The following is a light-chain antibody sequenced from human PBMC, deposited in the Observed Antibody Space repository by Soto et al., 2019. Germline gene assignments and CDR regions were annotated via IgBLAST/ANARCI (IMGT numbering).Light chain of an antibody. J-gene: IGKJ4*01. V-gene: IGKV3-11*01. CDR3: QQRSDWPLT. Sequence: EIGVTLSPAALSVSPGERAILSCRASESISINLAWYQQEPGQAPRLLIYDASDRATGIPVRFSGSGSGTDFTLTISSLEPEDFAVYYCQQRSDWPLTFGGGTKVDIK. CDR1: ESISIN. CDR2: DAS.